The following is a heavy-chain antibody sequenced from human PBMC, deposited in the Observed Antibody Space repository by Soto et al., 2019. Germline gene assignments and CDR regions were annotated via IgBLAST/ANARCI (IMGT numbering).Heavy chain of an antibody. Sequence: EVQLLESGGGLVQPGGSLRLSCAASGFTFSSYAMSWVRQAPGKGLEWISAISGGGGSTYYADSVKGRFTISRDNSKNTLYLQRNSLRAEDTAVYYCAKDRGGANFYGMDVWGQGTTVTVSS. CDR2: ISGGGGST. J-gene: IGHJ6*02. CDR3: AKDRGGANFYGMDV. D-gene: IGHD1-26*01. V-gene: IGHV3-23*01. CDR1: GFTFSSYA.